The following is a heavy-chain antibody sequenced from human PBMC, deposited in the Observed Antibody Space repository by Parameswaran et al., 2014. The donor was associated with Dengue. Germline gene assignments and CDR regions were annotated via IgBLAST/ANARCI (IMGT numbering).Heavy chain of an antibody. Sequence: VRQAPGKGLEWIGEINHSGSTNYNPSLKSRVTISVDTSKNQFPPKLSSVTAADTAVYYCASTDYDFWSGYYGYGMDVWGQGTTVTVSS. J-gene: IGHJ6*02. CDR2: INHSGST. V-gene: IGHV4-34*01. CDR3: ASTDYDFWSGYYGYGMDV. D-gene: IGHD3-3*01.